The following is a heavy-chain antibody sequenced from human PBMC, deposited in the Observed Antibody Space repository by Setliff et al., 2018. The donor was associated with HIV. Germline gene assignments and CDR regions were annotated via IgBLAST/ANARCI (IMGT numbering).Heavy chain of an antibody. Sequence: SETLFPPRTVPGCSISSSGYYWGWIRQPPGKGLEWIGNIYYSGSTYYNPSLKSRVTITVDTTKNQFSLKLSSVTAADTAVYYCAGQSDCGSGYYDGSFDIWGQGTMVTVSS. J-gene: IGHJ3*02. V-gene: IGHV4-39*01. CDR3: AGQSDCGSGYYDGSFDI. CDR2: IYYSGST. D-gene: IGHD3-3*01. CDR1: GCSISSSGYY.